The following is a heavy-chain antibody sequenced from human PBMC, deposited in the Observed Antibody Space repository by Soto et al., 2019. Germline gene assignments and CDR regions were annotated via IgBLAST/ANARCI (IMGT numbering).Heavy chain of an antibody. CDR2: IKSDGSGT. V-gene: IGHV3-74*01. CDR3: AREWTSTGWRFEA. Sequence: EVQLVESGGDLVQPGGSRRLSCAASGLTFTSHWMNWVRQAPGKGLVWVSRIKSDGSGTIYADSVKGRFTISRDNAKNTLYLQMNSLRADDTAVYFCAREWTSTGWRFEAWGQGTLVTVSS. D-gene: IGHD3-9*01. CDR1: GLTFTSHW. J-gene: IGHJ5*02.